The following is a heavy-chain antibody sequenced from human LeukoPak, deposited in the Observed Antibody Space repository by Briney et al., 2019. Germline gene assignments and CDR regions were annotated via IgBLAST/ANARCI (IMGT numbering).Heavy chain of an antibody. CDR1: GYTFTSYD. CDR3: ARGSLYYDFWSGYYLIDP. Sequence: GASVKVSCKASGYTFTSYDINWVRQATGQGLERMGWMNPNSGNTGYAQKFQGRVTITRNTSISTAYMELSSLRSEDTAVYYCARGSLYYDFWSGYYLIDPWGQGTLVTVSS. J-gene: IGHJ5*02. D-gene: IGHD3-3*01. CDR2: MNPNSGNT. V-gene: IGHV1-8*03.